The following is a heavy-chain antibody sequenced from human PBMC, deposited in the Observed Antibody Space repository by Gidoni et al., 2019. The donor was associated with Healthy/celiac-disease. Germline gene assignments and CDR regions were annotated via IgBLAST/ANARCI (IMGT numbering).Heavy chain of an antibody. V-gene: IGHV3-11*01. CDR3: ARFLGGFWSGNDY. CDR2: ISSSANII. Sequence: QVQRVESGGGVVKPGGSLRLYCADSGSTASDYYMSWIRQAPGKGLEWVSYISSSANIISHAASVKGRFTIASDNAKNSLYLQMNSLRAEDTAVYYCARFLGGFWSGNDYWGQGTLVTVSS. D-gene: IGHD3-3*01. J-gene: IGHJ4*02. CDR1: GSTASDYY.